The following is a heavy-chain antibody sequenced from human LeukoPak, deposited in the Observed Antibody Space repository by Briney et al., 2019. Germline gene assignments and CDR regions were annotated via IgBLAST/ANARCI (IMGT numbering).Heavy chain of an antibody. J-gene: IGHJ4*02. CDR3: ARELRFLEAFDY. CDR1: GYTFTNYG. V-gene: IGHV1-18*01. Sequence: ASVKVSCKASGYTFTNYGISWVRQAPGQGLEWMGWINAYNGNTNYAQKLQGRVTMTTDTSTSTAYMELRSLRSDDTAVYYCARELRFLEAFDYWGQGTLVTVSS. CDR2: INAYNGNT. D-gene: IGHD3-3*01.